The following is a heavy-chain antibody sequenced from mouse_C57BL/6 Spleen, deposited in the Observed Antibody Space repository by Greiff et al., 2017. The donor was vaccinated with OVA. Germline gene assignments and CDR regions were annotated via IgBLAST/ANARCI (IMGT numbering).Heavy chain of an antibody. Sequence: QVQLKESGAELARPGASVKPSCKASGYTFTSYGISWVKQRTGQGLEWIGEIYPRSGNTYYNEKFKGKATLTADKSSSTAYMELRSLTSEDSAVYFWAIKSIYDGYYKDGYFDVWGTGTTVTVSS. V-gene: IGHV1-81*01. J-gene: IGHJ1*03. CDR2: IYPRSGNT. CDR3: AIKSIYDGYYKDGYFDV. D-gene: IGHD2-3*01. CDR1: GYTFTSYG.